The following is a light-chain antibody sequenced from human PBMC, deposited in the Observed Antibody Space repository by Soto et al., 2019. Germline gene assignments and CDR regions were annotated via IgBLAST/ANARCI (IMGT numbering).Light chain of an antibody. CDR3: QSYDSSLSVSYV. Sequence: QSVLTQPPSVSGAPGQRVTISCTGSSSNIGAGYDVHWYQQLPGTAPKLLIYGNSNRPSGVPDRFSGSKSGTLASLAITGLQAEDEADYYCQSYDSSLSVSYVFGTGTKVTVL. CDR1: SSNIGAGYD. V-gene: IGLV1-40*01. J-gene: IGLJ1*01. CDR2: GNS.